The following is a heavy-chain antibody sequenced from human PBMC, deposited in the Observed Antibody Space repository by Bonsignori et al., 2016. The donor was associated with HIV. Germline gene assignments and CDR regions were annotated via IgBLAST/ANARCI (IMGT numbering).Heavy chain of an antibody. D-gene: IGHD3-22*01. CDR3: TRSGFDGHYYDSGTLLYYYYHYMDV. CDR2: TSPYNGEV. V-gene: IGHV1-18*01. Sequence: WVRQAPGQGPEWMGWTSPYNGEVYYAPKFQDRVTMTTETSTSTAYMYLRSLTSDDTAVYYCTRSGFDGHYYDSGTLLYYYYHYMDVWGKGTTVTVSS. J-gene: IGHJ6*03.